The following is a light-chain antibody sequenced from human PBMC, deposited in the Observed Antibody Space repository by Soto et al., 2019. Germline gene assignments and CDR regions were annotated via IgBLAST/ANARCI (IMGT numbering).Light chain of an antibody. CDR2: DAA. Sequence: EIVLTQSPAALSLSPEERATLSCRASQSVSSYLAWYQQKXGQAPRLLIYDAANRATGIPARFSGRGSGTDFTLTISSLEPEDFAVYYCQQRSNWPLTFGGGTKVDIK. J-gene: IGKJ4*01. V-gene: IGKV3-11*01. CDR1: QSVSSY. CDR3: QQRSNWPLT.